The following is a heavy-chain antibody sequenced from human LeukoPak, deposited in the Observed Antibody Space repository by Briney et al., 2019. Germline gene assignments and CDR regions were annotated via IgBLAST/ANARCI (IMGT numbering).Heavy chain of an antibody. Sequence: VASVKVSCKASGYTFTSYGISWVRQAPGQGLEWMGWISGYNGNTNYAQKLQGRVTMTTDTSTTTAYMELRSLRSDDTAVYYCARDVYRTYYYGSGIHSMDVWGKGTTVTVSS. J-gene: IGHJ6*03. V-gene: IGHV1-18*01. CDR1: GYTFTSYG. CDR3: ARDVYRTYYYGSGIHSMDV. CDR2: ISGYNGNT. D-gene: IGHD3-10*01.